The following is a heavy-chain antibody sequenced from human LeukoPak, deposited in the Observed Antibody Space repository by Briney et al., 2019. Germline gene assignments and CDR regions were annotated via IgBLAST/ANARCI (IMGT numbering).Heavy chain of an antibody. CDR1: GGTLSRYA. D-gene: IGHD2-2*01. CDR2: IIPIFGTA. Sequence: SVKVSCKTPGGTLSRYAISWVRQAPGQGLEWMGEIIPIFGTANYAQKFQGRVTITADESTSTAYMELSSLRSEDTAVYYCARVVTPRYCSTPICYWKGWFDPWGQGTLVTVSS. V-gene: IGHV1-69*13. CDR3: ARVVTPRYCSTPICYWKGWFDP. J-gene: IGHJ5*02.